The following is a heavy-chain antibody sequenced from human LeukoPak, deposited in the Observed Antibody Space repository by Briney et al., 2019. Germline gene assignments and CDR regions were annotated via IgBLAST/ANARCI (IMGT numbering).Heavy chain of an antibody. Sequence: GGSLRLSCAASGFTFTNYGMIWVRQAPGKGLEWVANIKQDRSEKYYVDSVKGRFTISRDNSKNTLYLQMNSLRAEDTAVYYCARRAGAYSHPYDYWGQGTLVTVSS. D-gene: IGHD4/OR15-4a*01. CDR2: IKQDRSEK. V-gene: IGHV3-7*03. CDR1: GFTFTNYG. J-gene: IGHJ4*02. CDR3: ARRAGAYSHPYDY.